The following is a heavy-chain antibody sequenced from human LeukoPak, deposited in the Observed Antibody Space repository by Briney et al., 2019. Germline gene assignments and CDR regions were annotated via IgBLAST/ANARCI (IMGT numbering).Heavy chain of an antibody. V-gene: IGHV1-2*02. CDR3: ARDYHFSMDV. CDR1: GYIFNTYY. Sequence: ASVKVSCKASGYIFNTYYIHWVRQAPGQGPEWMGWINRNSGDTNYAPKFQGRVTMTRVTSITTAYMDLYSLRSDDAAVCYCARDYHFSMDVWGQGTTVTVSS. J-gene: IGHJ6*02. CDR2: INRNSGDT.